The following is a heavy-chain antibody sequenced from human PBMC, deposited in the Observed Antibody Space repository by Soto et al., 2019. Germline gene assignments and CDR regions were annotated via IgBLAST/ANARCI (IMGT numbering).Heavy chain of an antibody. J-gene: IGHJ4*02. Sequence: ASVKGYCKTDGYTFSRFAIHLGRRAPGQRLEWMGWINAGNGNTKYSQKLQGRVTVTRDTSASTAYMELTSLRSEDTAVYYCAVQRSDYHKYFDYWGQGTLVTVSS. D-gene: IGHD4-17*01. V-gene: IGHV1-3*01. CDR1: GYTFSRFA. CDR2: INAGNGNT. CDR3: AVQRSDYHKYFDY.